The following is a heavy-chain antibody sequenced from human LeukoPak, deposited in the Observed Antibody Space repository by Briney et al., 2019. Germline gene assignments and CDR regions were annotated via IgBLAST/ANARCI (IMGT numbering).Heavy chain of an antibody. V-gene: IGHV3-53*04. CDR2: IYDNGDA. Sequence: PGGSLRLSCAASGFTASSNYMSWVRQGPGKGLEWVSVIYDNGDAYSADSVKGRFTISRHNSKNTLYLQMNSLRPEDTAVYYCAGGSRRDGYDYWGQGTLVTVSS. CDR1: GFTASSNY. CDR3: AGGSRRDGYDY. D-gene: IGHD5-24*01. J-gene: IGHJ4*02.